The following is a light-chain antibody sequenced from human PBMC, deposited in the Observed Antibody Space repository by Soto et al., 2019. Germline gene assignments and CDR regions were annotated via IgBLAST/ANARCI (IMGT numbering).Light chain of an antibody. CDR3: QQYNSYPWT. J-gene: IGKJ1*01. V-gene: IGKV1-5*01. CDR2: AAS. Sequence: DIQMSQYPSSLSASVGDSVTITCPASQSISSYLIWYQQLTGKAPKLLIYAASSLERGVPSRFSGSGSGTEFTLTITSLQPDDFATYYCQQYNSYPWTFGQGTKVDIK. CDR1: QSISSY.